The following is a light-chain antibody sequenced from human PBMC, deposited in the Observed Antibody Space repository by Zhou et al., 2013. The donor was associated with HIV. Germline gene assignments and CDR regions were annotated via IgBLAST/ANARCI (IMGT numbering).Light chain of an antibody. CDR1: QDISSY. CDR3: QKCDSAPRT. Sequence: DIQLTQAPSSLSASVGERVTITCRASQDISSYLAWYQQKPGKVPKLLIYTASILQSGVPSRFSGVGSGTDFTLTISSLQPEDVGTYYCQKCDSAPRTFGQGTKVEIK. J-gene: IGKJ1*01. V-gene: IGKV1-27*01. CDR2: TAS.